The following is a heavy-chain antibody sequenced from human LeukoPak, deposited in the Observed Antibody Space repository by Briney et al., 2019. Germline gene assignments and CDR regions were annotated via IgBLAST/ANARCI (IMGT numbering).Heavy chain of an antibody. V-gene: IGHV5-10-1*01. CDR1: GYSFTSYW. Sequence: GESLQISCLGSGYSFTSYWISWVRQMPGKGLEWMGRIDPSDSYTNYSPSFQGHVTISADKSISTAYLQWSSLKASDTAMYYCARLGVGSSEFSACWGQGTLVTVSS. CDR3: ARLGVGSSEFSAC. CDR2: IDPSDSYT. D-gene: IGHD6-6*01. J-gene: IGHJ4*02.